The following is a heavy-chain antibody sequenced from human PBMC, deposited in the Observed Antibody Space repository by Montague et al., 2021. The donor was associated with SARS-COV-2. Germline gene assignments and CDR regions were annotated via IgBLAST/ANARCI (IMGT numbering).Heavy chain of an antibody. Sequence: SETLSLTCTVSGASMSGSDWGWVRQPPGKGPEWIGNIYSSGSTHYNPSLKSRVTISVDTSKSQFSLRLTSVTAADTAVYYCVREGRSSAYAMDYWGQGTLVTVSS. CDR3: VREGRSSAYAMDY. J-gene: IGHJ4*02. V-gene: IGHV4-59*01. CDR2: IYSSGST. CDR1: GASMSGSD. D-gene: IGHD3-22*01.